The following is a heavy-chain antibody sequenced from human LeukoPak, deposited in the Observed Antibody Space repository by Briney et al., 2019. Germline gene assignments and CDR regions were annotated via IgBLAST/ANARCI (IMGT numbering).Heavy chain of an antibody. V-gene: IGHV3-21*01. J-gene: IGHJ4*02. D-gene: IGHD3-10*01. CDR2: ISSSSSYI. Sequence: GGSLRLSCAASGFTFSSYSMNWVRQAPGKGLEWVSSISSSSSYIYYADSVKGRFTISRDNAKNSLYLQMNSLRAEDTAVYYCVRDFSSQSYYYGSGIPDYWGQGNLVTVSS. CDR3: VRDFSSQSYYYGSGIPDY. CDR1: GFTFSSYS.